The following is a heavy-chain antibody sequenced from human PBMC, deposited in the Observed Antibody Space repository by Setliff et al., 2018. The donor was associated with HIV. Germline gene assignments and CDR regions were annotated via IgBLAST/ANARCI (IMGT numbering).Heavy chain of an antibody. CDR2: ISYTGIT. CDR3: ARLRQWLAFFDS. D-gene: IGHD6-19*01. CDR1: GGSISRGLXX. V-gene: IGHV4-39*01. J-gene: IGHJ4*02. Sequence: SETLSLTCTVSGGSISRGLXXXXWIRQPPWKGLELIGSISYTGITNYNPSLKSRVTISVDTSQNQFSLKLTSVTAADTAVYYCARLRQWLAFFDSWGQGTLVTVSS.